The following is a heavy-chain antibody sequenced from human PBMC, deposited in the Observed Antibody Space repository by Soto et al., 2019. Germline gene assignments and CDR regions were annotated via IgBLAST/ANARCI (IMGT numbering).Heavy chain of an antibody. D-gene: IGHD3-10*01. CDR2: ISSSSSYI. Sequence: GGSLRLSCAASGFTFSIYSMNWVRQAPGKGLEWVSSISSSSSYIYYADPVKGRFTISRDNAKNSLYLQMNSLRAEDTAVYYCARFVTMVRGVIIYYMDVWGKGTTVTVSS. V-gene: IGHV3-21*01. J-gene: IGHJ6*03. CDR3: ARFVTMVRGVIIYYMDV. CDR1: GFTFSIYS.